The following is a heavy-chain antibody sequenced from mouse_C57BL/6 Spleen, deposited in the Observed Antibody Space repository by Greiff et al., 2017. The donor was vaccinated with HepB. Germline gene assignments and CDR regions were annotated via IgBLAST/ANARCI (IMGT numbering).Heavy chain of an antibody. Sequence: VQLQQPGTELVKPGASVKLSCKASGYTFTSYWMHWVKQRPGQGLEWIGNINPSNGGTNYNEKFKSKATLTVDKSSSTAYMQLSSLTSEDSAVYYCARDSYYYGSSYWDFDVWGTGTTVTVSS. D-gene: IGHD1-1*01. J-gene: IGHJ1*03. V-gene: IGHV1-53*01. CDR2: INPSNGGT. CDR3: ARDSYYYGSSYWDFDV. CDR1: GYTFTSYW.